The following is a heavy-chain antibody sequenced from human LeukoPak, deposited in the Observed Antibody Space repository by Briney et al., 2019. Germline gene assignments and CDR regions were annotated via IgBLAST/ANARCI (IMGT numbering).Heavy chain of an antibody. CDR2: IYHSGST. Sequence: PSETLSLTCTVSGYSISSGYYWGWIRQPPGKGLEWIGSIYHSGSTYYNPSLKSRVTISVDTSKNQFSLKLSSVTAADTAVYYCARAYGDPPGYYYYMDVWGKGTTVTVSS. CDR3: ARAYGDPPGYYYYMDV. D-gene: IGHD4-17*01. J-gene: IGHJ6*03. V-gene: IGHV4-38-2*02. CDR1: GYSISSGYY.